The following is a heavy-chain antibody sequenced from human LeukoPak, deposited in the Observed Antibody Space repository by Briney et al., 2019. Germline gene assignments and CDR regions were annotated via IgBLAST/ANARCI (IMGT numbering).Heavy chain of an antibody. J-gene: IGHJ4*02. V-gene: IGHV3-30-3*01. CDR1: GFTFSSYA. CDR2: ISYDGSNK. CDR3: ARVRWELLLIDY. D-gene: IGHD1-26*01. Sequence: GRSLRLSCAASGFTFSSYAMHWVRQAPGKGLEWVAVISYDGSNKYYADSVKGRFTISRDNSKNTPYLQMNSLRAEDTAVYYCARVRWELLLIDYWGQGTLVTVSS.